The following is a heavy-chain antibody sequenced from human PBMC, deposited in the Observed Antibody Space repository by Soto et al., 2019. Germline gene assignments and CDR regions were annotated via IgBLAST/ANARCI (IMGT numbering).Heavy chain of an antibody. D-gene: IGHD3-3*01. CDR2: ISGSGGST. Sequence: EVQLLESGGGLVQPGGSLRLSCAASGFTFSSYAMSWVRQAPGKGLEWVSAISGSGGSTYYADSVKGRFTISRDNSKNTLYLHMNSLRAEDTAVYYCAQSLPDYDFWSGYLTEDHDAFDIWGQGTMVTVSS. J-gene: IGHJ3*02. CDR3: AQSLPDYDFWSGYLTEDHDAFDI. V-gene: IGHV3-23*01. CDR1: GFTFSSYA.